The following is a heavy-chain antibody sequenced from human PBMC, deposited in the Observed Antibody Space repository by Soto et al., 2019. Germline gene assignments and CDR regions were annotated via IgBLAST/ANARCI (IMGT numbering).Heavy chain of an antibody. Sequence: QITLKESGPTLVKPTQTLTLTCTFSGFSLSTSGVGVGWIRQPPGKALECLALIYWDDDKRYSPSLKSRLTITKDTSKNQVVLIMTNMDPVDTATYYCAHTQLNYYGSGTYYFDYWGQGTLVTVSS. V-gene: IGHV2-5*02. CDR2: IYWDDDK. CDR1: GFSLSTSGVG. CDR3: AHTQLNYYGSGTYYFDY. D-gene: IGHD3-10*01. J-gene: IGHJ4*02.